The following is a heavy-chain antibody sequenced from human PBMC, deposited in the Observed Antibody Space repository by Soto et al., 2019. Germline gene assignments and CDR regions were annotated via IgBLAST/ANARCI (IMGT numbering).Heavy chain of an antibody. CDR1: GYTFTSYG. J-gene: IGHJ5*02. V-gene: IGHV1-18*01. D-gene: IGHD2-2*01. CDR2: ISAYNGNT. CDR3: ARDVRDIVVVPAALGGWFDP. Sequence: QVQLVQSGAEVKKPGASVNVSCKASGYTFTSYGISWVRQAPGQGLEWMGWISAYNGNTNYAQKLQGRVTMTTDTSTSTAYMELRSLRSDDTAVYYCARDVRDIVVVPAALGGWFDPWGQGTLVTVSS.